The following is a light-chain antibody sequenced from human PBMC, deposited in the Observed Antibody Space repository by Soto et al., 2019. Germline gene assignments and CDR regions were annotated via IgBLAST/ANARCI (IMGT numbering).Light chain of an antibody. J-gene: IGLJ1*01. CDR1: SSDVGGHNC. V-gene: IGLV2-11*01. Sequence: QSALTQPRSVSGSPGQSVTISCTGTSSDVGGHNCVSWYQQHPGKAPKLMIYDVSKRPSGVPDRFSGSKSGNTASLTISGLQAEDEADYYCCSYAGSYTSPYVFGTGTKV. CDR2: DVS. CDR3: CSYAGSYTSPYV.